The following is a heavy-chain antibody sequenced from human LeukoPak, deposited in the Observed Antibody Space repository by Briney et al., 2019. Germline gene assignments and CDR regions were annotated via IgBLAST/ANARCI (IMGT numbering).Heavy chain of an antibody. CDR1: GGSFSSYY. Sequence: SETLSLTCAVYGGSFSSYYWGWIRQPPGKGLEWIGSIYYSGSTYYNPSLKSRVTISVDTSKNQFSLKLSSVTAADTAVYYCARQSMGYDSSGYYYRWFDPWGQGTLVTVSS. CDR3: ARQSMGYDSSGYYYRWFDP. D-gene: IGHD3-22*01. J-gene: IGHJ5*02. CDR2: IYYSGST. V-gene: IGHV4-39*01.